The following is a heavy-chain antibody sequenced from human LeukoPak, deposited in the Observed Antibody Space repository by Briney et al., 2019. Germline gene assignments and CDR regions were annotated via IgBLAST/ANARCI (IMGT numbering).Heavy chain of an antibody. CDR2: INPSGGST. CDR3: ARYSKVGYYYYGMDV. J-gene: IGHJ6*02. CDR1: GDTFTSYY. Sequence: ASVKVSCKASGDTFTSYYMHWVRQAPGQGLEWMGIINPSGGSTSYAQKFQGRVTMTRDTSTSTVYMELSSLRSEDTAVYYCARYSKVGYYYYGMDVWGQGTTVTVSS. D-gene: IGHD6-13*01. V-gene: IGHV1-46*01.